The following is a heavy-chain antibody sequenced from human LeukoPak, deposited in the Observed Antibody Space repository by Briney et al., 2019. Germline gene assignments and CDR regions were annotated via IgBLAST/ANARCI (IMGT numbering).Heavy chain of an antibody. D-gene: IGHD6-19*01. Sequence: GGSLRLSCEASGFSFDDYTMHCVRQVPGKGLEWVSLISRDGSRTEYADSVKGRFAISRDNSKNSLYLQMNSLRSEDTALYYCVNGYEGGWLLDKWGLGTLVTVSS. CDR1: GFSFDDYT. CDR2: ISRDGSRT. J-gene: IGHJ4*02. CDR3: VNGYEGGWLLDK. V-gene: IGHV3-43*01.